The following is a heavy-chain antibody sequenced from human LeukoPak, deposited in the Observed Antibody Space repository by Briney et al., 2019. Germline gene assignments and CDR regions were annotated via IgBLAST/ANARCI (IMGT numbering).Heavy chain of an antibody. Sequence: GGSLRLSCAASGFTFSSYSMNWVRQAPGKGLEWVSSISSSSSYIYYADSVKGRFTISRDNAKNSLYLQMNSLRAEDTAVYYCASERYYYDSSGFDYWGQGTLVTVSS. CDR1: GFTFSSYS. J-gene: IGHJ4*02. V-gene: IGHV3-21*01. D-gene: IGHD3-22*01. CDR3: ASERYYYDSSGFDY. CDR2: ISSSSSYI.